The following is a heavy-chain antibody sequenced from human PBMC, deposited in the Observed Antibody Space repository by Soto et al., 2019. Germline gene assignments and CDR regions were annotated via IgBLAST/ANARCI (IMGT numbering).Heavy chain of an antibody. CDR3: AKRAVVKYQLLHAIDY. Sequence: GGSLRLSCAASGFTFSSYAMSWVRQAPGKGLEWVSAISGSGGSTYYADSVKGRFTISRDNSKNTLYLQMNSLRAEDTAVYYCAKRAVVKYQLLHAIDYWGQGTLVTVSS. D-gene: IGHD2-2*01. V-gene: IGHV3-23*01. CDR1: GFTFSSYA. CDR2: ISGSGGST. J-gene: IGHJ4*02.